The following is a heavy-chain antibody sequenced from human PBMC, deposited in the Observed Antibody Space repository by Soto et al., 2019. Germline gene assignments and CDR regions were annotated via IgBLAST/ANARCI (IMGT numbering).Heavy chain of an antibody. CDR1: GGSISSSSYY. D-gene: IGHD5-18*01. J-gene: IGHJ3*02. CDR3: ARHYGIQRDAFDI. V-gene: IGHV4-39*01. Sequence: QLQLQESGPGLVKPSETLSLTCTVSGGSISSSSYYWGWIRQPPGKGLEWIGSIYYSGSTYYNPSLKSRVTISVDTSKNQFSLKLSSVTAADTAVYYCARHYGIQRDAFDIWGQGTMVTVSS. CDR2: IYYSGST.